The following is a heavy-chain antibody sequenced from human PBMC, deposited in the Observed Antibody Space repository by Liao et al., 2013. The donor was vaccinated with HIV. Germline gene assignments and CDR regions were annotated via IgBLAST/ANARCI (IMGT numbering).Heavy chain of an antibody. CDR1: GDLIRRDNYY. Sequence: QVRLQESGPGLVKPSQTLSLTCTVSGDLIRRDNYYWTWIRQPAGKGLEWIGHIYTGMSTTGTTNYNPSLKSRVSISADTSSNHVSLKLTSVTAADTALFYCARVRAYSYGYIDSWGPGTLVTVSS. D-gene: IGHD5-18*01. J-gene: IGHJ4*02. V-gene: IGHV4-61*02. CDR2: IYTGMSTTGTT. CDR3: ARVRAYSYGYIDS.